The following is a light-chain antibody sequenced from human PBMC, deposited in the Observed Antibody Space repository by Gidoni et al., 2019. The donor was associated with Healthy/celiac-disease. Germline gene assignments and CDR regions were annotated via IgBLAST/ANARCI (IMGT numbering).Light chain of an antibody. CDR2: DAS. CDR1: QSISSW. CDR3: QQYNSALT. J-gene: IGKJ4*01. Sequence: DIQMTQSPSTLSASVGDRVTITCRASQSISSWLAWYQQKPGKAPKLLIYDASSLASGVPSRFSGSGSGTEFTLTISSLQPDDFATYYCQQYNSALTFGGXTKVEIK. V-gene: IGKV1-5*01.